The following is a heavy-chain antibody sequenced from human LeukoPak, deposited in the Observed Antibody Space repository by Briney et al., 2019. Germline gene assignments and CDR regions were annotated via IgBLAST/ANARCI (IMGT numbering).Heavy chain of an antibody. J-gene: IGHJ3*02. CDR1: GGTFSSYA. Sequence: SVKVSCKASGGTFSSYAISWVRQAPGQGLEWMGGIIPIFGTANYAQKFQGRVTITADESTTTAYMELSSLRSEDTAVYYCARLRNYYGSGSYYNVDAFDIWGQGTMVTVSS. CDR3: ARLRNYYGSGSYYNVDAFDI. D-gene: IGHD3-10*01. V-gene: IGHV1-69*13. CDR2: IIPIFGTA.